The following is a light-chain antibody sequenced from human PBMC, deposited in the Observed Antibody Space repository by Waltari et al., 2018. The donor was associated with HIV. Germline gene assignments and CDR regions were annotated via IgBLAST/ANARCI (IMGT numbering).Light chain of an antibody. CDR2: EDY. CDR1: SGSIASNH. J-gene: IGLJ1*01. V-gene: IGLV6-57*03. Sequence: NFMLTQPHSVSESPGKTVTISCARSSGSIASNHVQWYQPRPGSAPTPVIYEDYQRPSVVPDRFSGSIDSASNSASLTISELKTEDEADYYCQSYDSTNPCIFGTGTRVTVL. CDR3: QSYDSTNPCI.